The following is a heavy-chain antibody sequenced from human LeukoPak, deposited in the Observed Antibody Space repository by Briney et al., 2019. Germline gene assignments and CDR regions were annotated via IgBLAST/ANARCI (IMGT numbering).Heavy chain of an antibody. CDR1: GFTFSSYS. J-gene: IGHJ4*02. V-gene: IGHV3-21*01. CDR3: ARDRYYGDYPELVDY. Sequence: GGSLRLSCAGSGFTFSSYSMNWVRQAPGKGLEWVSSISSSSSYIYYADSVKGRFTISRDNAKNSLYLQMNSLRAEDTAVYYCARDRYYGDYPELVDYWGQGTLVTVSS. CDR2: ISSSSSYI. D-gene: IGHD4-17*01.